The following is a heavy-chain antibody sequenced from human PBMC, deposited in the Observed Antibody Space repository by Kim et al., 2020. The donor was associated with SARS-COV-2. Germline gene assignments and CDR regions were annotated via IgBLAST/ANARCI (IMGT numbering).Heavy chain of an antibody. J-gene: IGHJ4*02. CDR3: ARGYGVGYWYIDY. CDR1: GYTFTNHG. V-gene: IGHV7-4-1*02. Sequence: ASVKVSCKASGYTFTNHGINWVRQAPGQGLEWMGWINTDTGKPKYAQSVTGRFVFTLDTSVSTPYLQISSLKADDTAVYYCARGYGVGYWYIDYWVQGTL. CDR2: INTDTGKP. D-gene: IGHD2-8*01.